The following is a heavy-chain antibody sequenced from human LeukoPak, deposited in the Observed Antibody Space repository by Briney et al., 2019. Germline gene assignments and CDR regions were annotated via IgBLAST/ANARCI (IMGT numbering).Heavy chain of an antibody. Sequence: GASVKVSCKAFGYTFTSNYMHWVRQAPGQGPEWMGVISPSGGSTTYAQKFQGRVTMTGDTAISTAYMDLSRPRYDDTAVYYCARDLDGAINDYWGQGTLVTVSS. D-gene: IGHD4-17*01. CDR3: ARDLDGAINDY. V-gene: IGHV1-2*02. J-gene: IGHJ4*02. CDR2: ISPSGGST. CDR1: GYTFTSNY.